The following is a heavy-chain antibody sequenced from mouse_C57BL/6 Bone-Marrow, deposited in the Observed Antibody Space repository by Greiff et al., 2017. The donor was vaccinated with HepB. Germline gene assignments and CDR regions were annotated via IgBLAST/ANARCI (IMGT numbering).Heavy chain of an antibody. CDR2: IYPGGGYT. J-gene: IGHJ1*03. D-gene: IGHD2-1*01. V-gene: IGHV1-63*01. CDR1: GYTFTNYW. CDR3: ARQDGNYGYFDV. Sequence: LQESGAELVRPGTSVKMSCKASGYTFTNYWIGWAKQRPGHGLEWIGDIYPGGGYTNYNEKFKGKATLTADKSSSTAYMQFSSLTSEDSAIYYCARQDGNYGYFDVWGTGTTVTVSS.